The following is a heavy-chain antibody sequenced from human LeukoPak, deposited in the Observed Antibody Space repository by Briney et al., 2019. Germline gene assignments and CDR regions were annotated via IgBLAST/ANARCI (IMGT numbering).Heavy chain of an antibody. CDR2: ISNDGSHK. V-gene: IGHV3-30*03. CDR3: ATVSAAGTPLVD. CDR1: GFTFSSYA. J-gene: IGHJ4*02. Sequence: GGSLRLSCAASGFTFSSYAMSWVRQAPGKGLEWVAVISNDGSHKYYADSVKGRFTISRDNSRNTLFLQVNSLRADDTAVYYCATVSAAGTPLVDWGQGTLVTVSS. D-gene: IGHD6-13*01.